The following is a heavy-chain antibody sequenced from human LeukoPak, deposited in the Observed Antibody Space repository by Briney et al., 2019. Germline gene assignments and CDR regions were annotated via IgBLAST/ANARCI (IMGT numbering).Heavy chain of an antibody. V-gene: IGHV5-51*01. CDR1: GYSFTSYW. CDR3: ARLPVGATSPTNWFDP. CDR2: INPGDSDI. D-gene: IGHD1-26*01. J-gene: IGHJ5*02. Sequence: GESLKISCKGSGYSFTSYWIGWVRQMPGKGLEWMGIINPGDSDIRYSPSFQGQVTISADKSISTAYLQWSSLKASDTAMYYCARLPVGATSPTNWFDPWGQGTLVTVSS.